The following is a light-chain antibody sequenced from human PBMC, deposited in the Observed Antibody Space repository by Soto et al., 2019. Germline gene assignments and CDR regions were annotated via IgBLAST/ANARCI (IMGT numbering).Light chain of an antibody. CDR1: QSVSKY. CDR3: QQSTTWPRT. Sequence: EIVLTQSPATLSLSPGERATLSCRASQSVSKYLAWYQQKPGQAPRLLIYNASNRATGIPVRFSGSGSGTDFTLTISSLEPEDFAVYYCQQSTTWPRTFGQGTKVEI. J-gene: IGKJ1*01. CDR2: NAS. V-gene: IGKV3-11*01.